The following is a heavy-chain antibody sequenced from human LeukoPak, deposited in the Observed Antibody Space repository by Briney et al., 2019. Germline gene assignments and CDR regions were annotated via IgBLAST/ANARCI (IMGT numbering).Heavy chain of an antibody. J-gene: IGHJ4*02. CDR2: MNPNSGNT. D-gene: IGHD3-10*01. CDR1: GYTFTSYD. Sequence: GASVKVSCKASGYTFTSYDINWVRQATGQGLEWMGWMNPNSGNTGYAQKFQGRVTMTRNTSISTAYMELSSLRSEDTAVYYCARGLRSTMVRGVIPFDYWGQGTLVTVSS. CDR3: ARGLRSTMVRGVIPFDY. V-gene: IGHV1-8*01.